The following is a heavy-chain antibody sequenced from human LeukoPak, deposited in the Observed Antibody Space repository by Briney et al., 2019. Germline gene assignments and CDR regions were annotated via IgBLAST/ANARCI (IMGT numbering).Heavy chain of an antibody. J-gene: IGHJ6*02. D-gene: IGHD6-19*01. CDR2: ISGSGGST. CDR1: GFTFSSYA. Sequence: PGGSLRLSCAASGFTFSSYAMSWVRQAPGKGLEWVSAISGSGGSTYYADSVKGRFTISRDNSKNTLYLQMSSLRAEDTAVYYCAKGSSGWSYYYYGMDVWGQGTTVTVSS. V-gene: IGHV3-23*01. CDR3: AKGSSGWSYYYYGMDV.